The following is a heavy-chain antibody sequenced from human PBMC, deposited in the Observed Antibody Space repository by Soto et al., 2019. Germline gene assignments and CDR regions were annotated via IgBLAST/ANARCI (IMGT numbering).Heavy chain of an antibody. J-gene: IGHJ6*02. CDR2: IIPIFGTA. D-gene: IGHD2-15*01. V-gene: IGHV1-69*13. CDR3: ARGDIVVVVAATHYYYGMDV. CDR1: GGTFSSYA. Sequence: RASVKVSCKASGGTFSSYAISWVRQAPGQGLEWMGGIIPIFGTANYAQKFQGRVTITADESTSTAYMELSSLRSEDTAVYYCARGDIVVVVAATHYYYGMDVWGQGTTVTVSS.